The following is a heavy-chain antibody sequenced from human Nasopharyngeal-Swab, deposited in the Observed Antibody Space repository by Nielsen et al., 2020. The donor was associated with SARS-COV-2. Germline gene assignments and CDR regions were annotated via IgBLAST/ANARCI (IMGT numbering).Heavy chain of an antibody. CDR2: ISSSGSTI. Sequence: GESLKISCAVSGFTFSDYYMSWIRQAPGKGLEWVSYISSSGSTIYYADSVKGRFTISRDNAKNSLYLQMNSLRAEDTAVYYCARVIWDCSSTSCTYYYYYYMDVWGKGTTVTVSS. CDR1: GFTFSDYY. D-gene: IGHD2-2*01. V-gene: IGHV3-11*01. J-gene: IGHJ6*03. CDR3: ARVIWDCSSTSCTYYYYYYMDV.